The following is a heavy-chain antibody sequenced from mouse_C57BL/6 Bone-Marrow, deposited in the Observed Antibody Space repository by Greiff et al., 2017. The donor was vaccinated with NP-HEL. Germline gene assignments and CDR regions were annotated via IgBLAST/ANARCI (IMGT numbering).Heavy chain of an antibody. CDR2: IDPSDSYT. CDR1: TSYW. Sequence: QVQLQQPGAELVMPGASVKLSFTSYWMHWVKQRPGQGLEWIGEIDPSDSYTNYNQKFKGKSTLTVDKSSSTAYMQLSSLTSEDSAVYYCARWGYYYGSSPWGQGTLVTVSA. CDR3: ARWGYYYGSSP. J-gene: IGHJ3*01. D-gene: IGHD1-1*01. V-gene: IGHV1-69*01.